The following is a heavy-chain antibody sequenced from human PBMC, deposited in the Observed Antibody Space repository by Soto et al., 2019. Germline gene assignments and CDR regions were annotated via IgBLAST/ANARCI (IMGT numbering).Heavy chain of an antibody. V-gene: IGHV1-18*01. J-gene: IGHJ3*02. D-gene: IGHD6-19*01. CDR3: ARDLYYSSGRYFDHDAFDI. CDR2: ISPHNDRT. Sequence: QVQLVQSGADVKKPGASVKVSCKASGYNFTSYGISWVRQAPGQGLEWMGWISPHNDRTKYARRFQDRVTMTTETPTSTVYMELGSLRSDDTAVYYCARDLYYSSGRYFDHDAFDIWGQGTVVTASS. CDR1: GYNFTSYG.